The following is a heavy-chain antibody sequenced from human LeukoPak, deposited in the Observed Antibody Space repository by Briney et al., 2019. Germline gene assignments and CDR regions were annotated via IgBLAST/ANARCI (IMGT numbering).Heavy chain of an antibody. D-gene: IGHD4-11*01. V-gene: IGHV4-34*01. CDR2: INHSGST. Sequence: SETLSLTCAVYGGSFSGYYWSWIRQPPGKGLEWIGEINHSGSTNYNPSLKSRVTISVDTSKNQFLLKLSSVTAAGTAVYYCARQGVTKYYFDYWGQGTLVTVSS. CDR1: GGSFSGYY. CDR3: ARQGVTKYYFDY. J-gene: IGHJ4*02.